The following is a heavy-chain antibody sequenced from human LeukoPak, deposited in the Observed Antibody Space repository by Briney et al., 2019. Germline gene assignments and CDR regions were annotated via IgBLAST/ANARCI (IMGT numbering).Heavy chain of an antibody. CDR1: GGSISSYY. Sequence: SETLSLTCTVSGGSISSYYWSWIRQPPGKGLEWIGYIYYSGSTNYNPSLKSRVTISVDTSKNQFSLKLSSVTAADTAVYYCARGRAAGTAYDYWGQGTLVTVSS. J-gene: IGHJ4*02. CDR3: ARGRAAGTAYDY. V-gene: IGHV4-59*01. D-gene: IGHD6-19*01. CDR2: IYYSGST.